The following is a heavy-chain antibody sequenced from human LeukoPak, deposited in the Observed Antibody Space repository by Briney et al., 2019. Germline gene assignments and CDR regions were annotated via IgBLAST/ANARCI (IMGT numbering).Heavy chain of an antibody. V-gene: IGHV3-7*05. Sequence: GGSLRLSCAASGFTFSSYWMSWVRQAPGKGLEAPGKGLECVANINQDGNQKYYVDSVKGRFSISRDNAKNLLYLQMNSLRAEDTAVYYCARRAREYSHNAFDIWGQGTMVTVSS. D-gene: IGHD5-18*01. J-gene: IGHJ3*02. CDR1: GFTFSSYW. CDR2: INQDGNQK. CDR3: ARRAREYSHNAFDI.